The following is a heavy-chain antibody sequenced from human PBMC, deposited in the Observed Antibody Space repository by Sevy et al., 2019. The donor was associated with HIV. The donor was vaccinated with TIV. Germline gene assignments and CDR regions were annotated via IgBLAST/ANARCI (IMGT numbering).Heavy chain of an antibody. J-gene: IGHJ6*03. CDR2: ISSSSSYI. CDR3: AGLRYYYYMDV. D-gene: IGHD3-16*01. Sequence: VGSLRLSCAASGFTFSSYSMNWVHQAPGKELEWVSSISSSSSYIYYADSVKGRFTISRDNAKNSLYLQMNSLRAEDTAVYYCAGLRYYYYMDVWGKGTTVTVSS. CDR1: GFTFSSYS. V-gene: IGHV3-21*01.